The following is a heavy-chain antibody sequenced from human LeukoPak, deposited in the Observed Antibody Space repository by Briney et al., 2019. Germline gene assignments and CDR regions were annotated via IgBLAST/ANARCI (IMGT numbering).Heavy chain of an antibody. J-gene: IGHJ4*02. CDR1: GYTFTAYY. D-gene: IGHD2-15*01. Sequence: GASVKVSCKASGYTFTAYYMHWVRQAPGQGLEWMGWINPNSGGTNYAQKFQGRVTMTRDTSISTAYMELSRLRSDDTAVYYCARVDGVGGTAWDYWGQGTLVTVSS. CDR3: ARVDGVGGTAWDY. CDR2: INPNSGGT. V-gene: IGHV1-2*02.